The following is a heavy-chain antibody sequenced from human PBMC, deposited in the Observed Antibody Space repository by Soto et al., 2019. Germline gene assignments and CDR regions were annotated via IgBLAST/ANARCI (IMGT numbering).Heavy chain of an antibody. J-gene: IGHJ4*02. V-gene: IGHV3-23*01. D-gene: IGHD3-22*01. CDR2: TSGSGGST. Sequence: GGSLRLSCAASGFTFSSYAMSWVRQAPGKGLEWVSATSGSGGSTYYADSVKGRFTISRYNSKNTLYLQMNSLRAEDTAVYYCAKADEYYYDSSGYYPDYWGQGTLVTVSS. CDR1: GFTFSSYA. CDR3: AKADEYYYDSSGYYPDY.